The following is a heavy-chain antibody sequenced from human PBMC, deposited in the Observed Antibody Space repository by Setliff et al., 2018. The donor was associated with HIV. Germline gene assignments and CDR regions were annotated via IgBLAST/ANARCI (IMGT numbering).Heavy chain of an antibody. CDR2: IYYSGST. Sequence: PSETLSLTCSVSGGSFSGYYWSWIRQPPGKGLEWIGTIYYSGSTYYNPSLKSRVTISADTSKNQFSLKLKSVTAADTAVYYCARWHPPYGFWEEDYWGQGTLVTVSS. CDR1: GGSFSGYY. D-gene: IGHD3-10*01. CDR3: ARWHPPYGFWEEDY. V-gene: IGHV4-59*04. J-gene: IGHJ4*02.